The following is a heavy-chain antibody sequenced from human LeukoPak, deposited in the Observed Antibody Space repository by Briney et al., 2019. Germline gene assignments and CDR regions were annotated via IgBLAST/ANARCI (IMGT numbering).Heavy chain of an antibody. V-gene: IGHV3-30*02. CDR1: GFTFSSYG. CDR3: AKDPHYYYYGSGSYYNVRSRDAFDI. J-gene: IGHJ3*02. Sequence: GGSLRLSCAASGFTFSSYGMHWVRQAPGKGLEWVAFIRYDGSNKYYADSVKGRFTISRDNSKNTLYLQMNSLRAEDTAVYYCAKDPHYYYYGSGSYYNVRSRDAFDIWGQGTMVTVSS. D-gene: IGHD3-10*01. CDR2: IRYDGSNK.